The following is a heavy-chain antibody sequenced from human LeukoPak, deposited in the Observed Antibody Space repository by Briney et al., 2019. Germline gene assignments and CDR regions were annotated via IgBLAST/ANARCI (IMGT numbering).Heavy chain of an antibody. CDR3: ARVVLHCSSTSCYFNYYYYYGMDV. Sequence: ASVKVSCKASGYTFTSYAMNWVRQAPGQGLEWMGWINTNTGNPTYAQGFTGRFVFSLDTSVSTAYLQISSLKAEDTAVYYCARVVLHCSSTSCYFNYYYYYGMDVWGQGTTVTVSS. CDR2: INTNTGNP. D-gene: IGHD2-2*01. V-gene: IGHV7-4-1*02. J-gene: IGHJ6*02. CDR1: GYTFTSYA.